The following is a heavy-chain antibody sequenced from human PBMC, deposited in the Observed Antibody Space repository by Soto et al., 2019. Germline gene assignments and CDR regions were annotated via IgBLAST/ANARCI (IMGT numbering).Heavy chain of an antibody. Sequence: SETLSLTCSLSGGAIISDYWSWIRQPPGKGLEWIGYISYSGSTNYNRSLKSLATISVDTSKNQFSLKLSSVTAADTAVYYCARVSSVTSIFDYGGQGTLVTVAS. V-gene: IGHV4-59*01. J-gene: IGHJ4*02. CDR1: GGAIISDY. D-gene: IGHD2-21*02. CDR3: ARVSSVTSIFDY. CDR2: ISYSGST.